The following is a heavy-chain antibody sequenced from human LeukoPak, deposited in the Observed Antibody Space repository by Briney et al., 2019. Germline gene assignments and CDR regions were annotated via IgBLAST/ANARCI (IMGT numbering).Heavy chain of an antibody. V-gene: IGHV3-11*01. CDR2: ISSSVDTI. D-gene: IGHD6-25*01. Sequence: GGSLRLSCAASGFSISDYYMSWIRQAPGKGLEGIAYISSSVDTIYYTDSVKGRFTISTANANNSLYLQMDRLRAEDTAVYYCTRRRDYGDSWGQGTLVTVSS. CDR1: GFSISDYY. J-gene: IGHJ4*02. CDR3: TRRRDYGDS.